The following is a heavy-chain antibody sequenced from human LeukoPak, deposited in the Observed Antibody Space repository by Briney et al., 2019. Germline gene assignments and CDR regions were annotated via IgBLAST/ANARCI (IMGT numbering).Heavy chain of an antibody. CDR2: MNPNSGNT. Sequence: VASVKVSCKASGYTFTSYDINWVRQATGQGLEWMGWMNPNSGNTGYAQKFQGRVTMTRDTSTSTVYMELSSPRSEDTAVYYCARESRAYCGGDCPPGAFDIWGQGTMVTVSS. D-gene: IGHD2-21*01. CDR3: ARESRAYCGGDCPPGAFDI. CDR1: GYTFTSYD. J-gene: IGHJ3*02. V-gene: IGHV1-8*01.